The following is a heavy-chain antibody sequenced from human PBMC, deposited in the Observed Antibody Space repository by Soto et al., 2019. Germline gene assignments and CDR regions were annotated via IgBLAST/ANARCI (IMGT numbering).Heavy chain of an antibody. J-gene: IGHJ3*02. V-gene: IGHV5-10-1*01. CDR2: IDPSDSYT. D-gene: IGHD2-15*01. CDR3: ARQTVVVDDAFDI. Sequence: PVESLQISCKGSGDSFTSYWISWVRQMPGKGLEWMGRIDPSDSYTNYSPSFQGHVTISADKSISTAYLQWSSLKASDTAMYYCARQTVVVDDAFDIWGQGTMVTVSS. CDR1: GDSFTSYW.